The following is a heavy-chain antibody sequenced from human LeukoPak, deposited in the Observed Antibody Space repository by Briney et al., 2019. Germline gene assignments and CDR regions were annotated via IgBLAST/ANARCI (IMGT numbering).Heavy chain of an antibody. CDR3: ARQGRYCSGGSCYYFDY. CDR2: IYPGDSDT. CDR1: GYSFTSYW. D-gene: IGHD2-15*01. J-gene: IGHJ4*02. V-gene: IGHV5-51*01. Sequence: GESLKISCKGSGYSFTSYWIGWVRQMPGKGLEWMGIIYPGDSDTRYSPSFQGQVTISADKSISTAYLQWSSLKASDTAMYYCARQGRYCSGGSCYYFDYWGQGTLVTVSS.